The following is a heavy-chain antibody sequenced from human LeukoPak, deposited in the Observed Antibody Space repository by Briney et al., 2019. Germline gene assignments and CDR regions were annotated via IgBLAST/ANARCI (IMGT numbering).Heavy chain of an antibody. Sequence: GESLKISCQASGYSFTNYWIAWVRQMPGKGLEWMGIVYPGDSDIRYSPSFQGQVTISADKSISTAYLQWNSLKASDTAMYYCASREGAWYSCSAPGGQGPLVTVPS. CDR2: VYPGDSDI. V-gene: IGHV5-51*01. D-gene: IGHD1-26*01. CDR3: ASREGAWYSCSAP. CDR1: GYSFTNYW. J-gene: IGHJ5*02.